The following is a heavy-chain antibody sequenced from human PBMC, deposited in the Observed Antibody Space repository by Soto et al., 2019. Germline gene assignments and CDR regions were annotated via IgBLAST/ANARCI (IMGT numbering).Heavy chain of an antibody. CDR1: GASVINHY. CDR2: VSYTATT. J-gene: IGHJ4*02. V-gene: IGHV4-59*08. CDR3: TRSHYFDY. Sequence: SETLSLTCTVSGASVINHYWTWIRQSPGRGLEPIGYVSYTATTHYNPSLKTRVTMSVDASRNLFSLKLSSVTAADTAVYFCTRSHYFDYWGQGALVTVSS.